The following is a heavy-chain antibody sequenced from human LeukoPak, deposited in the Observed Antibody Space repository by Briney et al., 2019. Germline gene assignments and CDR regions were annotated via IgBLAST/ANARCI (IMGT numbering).Heavy chain of an antibody. CDR1: GFTFSSYA. CDR3: AKGGVIAAASHFDY. Sequence: GGSLRLSCAASGFTFSSYAMSWVRQAPGKGLEWVSAVSGSGSSTYYADSVKGRFTISRDNSKNTLYLQMNSLRAEDTAVYYCAKGGVIAAASHFDYWGQGTLVTVSS. J-gene: IGHJ4*02. V-gene: IGHV3-23*01. CDR2: VSGSGSST. D-gene: IGHD6-13*01.